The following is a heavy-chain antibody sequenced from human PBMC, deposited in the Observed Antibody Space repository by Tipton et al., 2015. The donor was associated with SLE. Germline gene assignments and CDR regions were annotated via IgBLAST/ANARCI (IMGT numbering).Heavy chain of an antibody. V-gene: IGHV3-21*03. CDR2: ISSSSSFI. J-gene: IGHJ4*02. CDR3: AKDLTVTGINHFDY. D-gene: IGHD4-11*01. Sequence: SLRLSCAASGFTFSSYNMNWVRQAPGKGLEWVSSISSSSSFIYYADSVKGRFTISRDNANNSLFLQMNSLRAEDTAVYYCAKDLTVTGINHFDYWGQGTLVTVSS. CDR1: GFTFSSYN.